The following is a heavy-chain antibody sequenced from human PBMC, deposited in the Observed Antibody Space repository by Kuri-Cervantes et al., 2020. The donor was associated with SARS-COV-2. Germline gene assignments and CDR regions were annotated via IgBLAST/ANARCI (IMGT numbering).Heavy chain of an antibody. CDR3: ARDTYYYDSGP. Sequence: ASVKVSCKASGYTFTSYGISWVRQAPGQGLEWMGWINPNSGGTNYAQKFQGRVTVTRDTSISTAYMELSRLRSDDTAVYYCARDTYYYDSGPWGQGTLVTVSS. D-gene: IGHD3-22*01. V-gene: IGHV1-2*02. CDR1: GYTFTSYG. CDR2: INPNSGGT. J-gene: IGHJ5*02.